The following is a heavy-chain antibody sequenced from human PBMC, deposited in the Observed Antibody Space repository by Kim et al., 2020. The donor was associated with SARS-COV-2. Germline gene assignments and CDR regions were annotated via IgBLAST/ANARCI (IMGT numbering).Heavy chain of an antibody. CDR3: ARMNRKVSASYYYYGMDV. Sequence: SETLSLTCTVSGGSVSSGSYYWSWIRQPPGKGLEWIGYIYYSGSTNYNPSLKSRVTISVDTSKNQFSLKLSSVTAADTAVCYCARMNRKVSASYYYYGMDVWGQGTTVTVSS. V-gene: IGHV4-61*01. J-gene: IGHJ6*02. CDR2: IYYSGST. CDR1: GGSVSSGSYY.